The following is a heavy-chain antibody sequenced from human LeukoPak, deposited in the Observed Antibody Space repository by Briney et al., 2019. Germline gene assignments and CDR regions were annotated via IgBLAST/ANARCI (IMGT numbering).Heavy chain of an antibody. CDR3: ARVAEDRRYGMDV. J-gene: IGHJ6*02. CDR1: GGSIRSSYYY. CDR2: IYYSGST. D-gene: IGHD5-12*01. V-gene: IGHV4-61*05. Sequence: SETLSLTCTVSGGSIRSSYYYWGWIRQPPGKGLEWIGYIYYSGSTNYNPSLKSRVTISVDTSKNQFSLKLSSVTAADTAVYYCARVAEDRRYGMDVWGQGTTVTVSS.